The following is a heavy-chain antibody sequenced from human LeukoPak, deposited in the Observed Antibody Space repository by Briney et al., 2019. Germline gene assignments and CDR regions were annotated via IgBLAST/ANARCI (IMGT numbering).Heavy chain of an antibody. D-gene: IGHD6-6*01. CDR1: GGSIIISTYY. CDR2: IYYSGTT. Sequence: SETLSLTCTVSGGSIIISTYYWGWIRQPPGKGLEWIGSIYYSGTTSYNPSLKSRVTISVDTSKNQFSLKLSSVTAADTAVYYCARRAEYSSSLDWGQGTLVTVSS. J-gene: IGHJ4*02. CDR3: ARRAEYSSSLD. V-gene: IGHV4-39*01.